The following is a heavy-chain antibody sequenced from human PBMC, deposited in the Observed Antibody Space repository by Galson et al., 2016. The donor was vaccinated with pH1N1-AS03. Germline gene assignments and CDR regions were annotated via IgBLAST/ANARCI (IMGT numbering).Heavy chain of an antibody. Sequence: TLSLTCTVSGGSIGVSYWSWIRQSPGRGVEWIGYFYYIANTKYNPSLKSRVTLSVDTAKNQFSLNLTSVTAADTAVYYCAKLRRGPWYLDLWGRGTMVTVSS. J-gene: IGHJ2*01. CDR1: GGSIGVSY. V-gene: IGHV4-59*12. CDR3: AKLRRGPWYLDL. D-gene: IGHD4-17*01. CDR2: FYYIANT.